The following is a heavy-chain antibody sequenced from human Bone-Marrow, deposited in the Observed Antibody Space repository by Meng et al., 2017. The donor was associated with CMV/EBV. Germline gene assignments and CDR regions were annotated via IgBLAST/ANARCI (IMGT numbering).Heavy chain of an antibody. Sequence: SETLSLTCAVYGESFIDHYWTWIRQPPEKGLEWIAEISDSGSTNYNPSLKSRVIISVDTSKNQFSLKVKTVTAADTAVYYCARRSRYGSGWYVDYWGQGTLVTVSS. CDR1: GESFIDHY. CDR3: ARRSRYGSGWYVDY. J-gene: IGHJ4*02. D-gene: IGHD6-19*01. V-gene: IGHV4-34*01. CDR2: ISDSGST.